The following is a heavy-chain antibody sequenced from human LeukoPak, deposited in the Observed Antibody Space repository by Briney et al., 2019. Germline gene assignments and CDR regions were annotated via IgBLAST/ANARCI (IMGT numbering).Heavy chain of an antibody. CDR1: GLTFSSYA. D-gene: IGHD4-17*01. J-gene: IGHJ4*02. Sequence: GGSLRLSCAASGLTFSSYAMHWVRQASGKGLEWVAVISYDGSNKYYADSVKGRFTISRDNSKNTLYLQMNSLRAEDTAVYYCARDGGYGDYPFDYWGQGTLVTVSS. CDR3: ARDGGYGDYPFDY. V-gene: IGHV3-30*04. CDR2: ISYDGSNK.